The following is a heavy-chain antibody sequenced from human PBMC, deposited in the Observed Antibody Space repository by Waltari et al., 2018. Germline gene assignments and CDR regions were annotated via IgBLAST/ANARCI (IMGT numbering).Heavy chain of an antibody. J-gene: IGHJ4*02. D-gene: IGHD3-22*01. V-gene: IGHV3-21*01. CDR3: ARDVYYDSSGCGG. CDR1: GFTFSSHS. CDR2: ISSSSSYI. Sequence: EVQLVESGGGLVKPGGSLRLSCAASGFTFSSHSMNWVPQAPGKGLEWVSSISSSSSYIYYADSVKGRFTISRDNAKNSLYLQMNSLRAEDTAVYYCARDVYYDSSGCGGWGQGTLVTVSS.